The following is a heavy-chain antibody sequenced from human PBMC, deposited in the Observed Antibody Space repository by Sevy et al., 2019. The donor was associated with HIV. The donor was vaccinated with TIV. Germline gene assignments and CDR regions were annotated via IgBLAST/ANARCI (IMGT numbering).Heavy chain of an antibody. CDR2: ISGSGGST. J-gene: IGHJ6*02. CDR1: GFTFSSYA. Sequence: GGSLRLSCAASGFTFSSYAMSWVRQAPGKGLEWVSAISGSGGSTYYADSVKGRFTISRDNSKNTLYLQMNSLRAEDTAVYYCTKDIVVVVAAHHGMDVWGQGTTVTVSS. D-gene: IGHD2-15*01. V-gene: IGHV3-23*01. CDR3: TKDIVVVVAAHHGMDV.